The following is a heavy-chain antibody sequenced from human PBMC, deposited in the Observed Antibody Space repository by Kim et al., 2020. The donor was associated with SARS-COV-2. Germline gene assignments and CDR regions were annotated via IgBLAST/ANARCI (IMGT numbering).Heavy chain of an antibody. CDR3: ANIRPYSSSWYAFSY. J-gene: IGHJ4*02. Sequence: SETLSLTCAVYGGSFSGYYWSWIRQPPGKGLEWIGEINHSGSTNYNPSLKSRVTISVDTSKNQFSLKLSSVTAADTAVYYCANIRPYSSSWYAFSYWGQG. D-gene: IGHD6-13*01. CDR1: GGSFSGYY. CDR2: INHSGST. V-gene: IGHV4-34*01.